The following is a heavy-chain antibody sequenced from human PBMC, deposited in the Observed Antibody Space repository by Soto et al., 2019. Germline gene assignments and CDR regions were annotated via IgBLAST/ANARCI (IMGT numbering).Heavy chain of an antibody. J-gene: IGHJ4*02. V-gene: IGHV3-48*01. Sequence: GVLRLSCSASGFTFSSYAMNWVRQAPGKGLEWVSYISSSSTIYYADSVKGRFTISRDNAKNSLYLQMNSLRAEDTAVYYCARDYSSYGPFDYWGQGTLVTVSS. CDR3: ARDYSSYGPFDY. CDR2: ISSSSTI. CDR1: GFTFSSYA. D-gene: IGHD5-18*01.